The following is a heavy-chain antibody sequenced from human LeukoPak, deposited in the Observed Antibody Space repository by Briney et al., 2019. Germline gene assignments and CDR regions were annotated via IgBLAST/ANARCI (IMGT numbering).Heavy chain of an antibody. Sequence: HGESLKISCKVSGYSFTSYWIGWVRQMPGKGLEWMGIIYPGDSDTRYSPSFQGQVTISADKSINTAYLQWSSLKASDTAIYYCARRGEAMDPFDYWGQGTLVTVSS. CDR2: IYPGDSDT. V-gene: IGHV5-51*01. CDR3: ARRGEAMDPFDY. J-gene: IGHJ4*02. CDR1: GYSFTSYW. D-gene: IGHD5-18*01.